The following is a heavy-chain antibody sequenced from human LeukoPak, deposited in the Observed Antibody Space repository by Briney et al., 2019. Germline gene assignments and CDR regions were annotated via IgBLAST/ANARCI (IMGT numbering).Heavy chain of an antibody. CDR1: GGSISSYY. J-gene: IGHJ4*02. Sequence: SETLSLTCTVSGGSISSYYWSWIRQPPGKGLEWIGYIYYTGSTNHSPSLKSRVIISVDTSKNQFSLKLSSVTAADTAVYYCARLDELLAFDYWGQGTLVTVSS. CDR2: IYYTGST. D-gene: IGHD2-15*01. V-gene: IGHV4-59*08. CDR3: ARLDELLAFDY.